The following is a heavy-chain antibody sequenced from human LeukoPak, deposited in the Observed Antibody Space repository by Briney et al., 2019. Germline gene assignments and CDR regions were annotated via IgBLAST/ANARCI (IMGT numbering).Heavy chain of an antibody. Sequence: GGSLRLSCAASGFTFSSYGMHWVRQAPGKGLEWVAFIRYDGSNKYYADSVKGRFTISRDNSKNTLYLQMNGLRAEDTGVYYCAKRSAESSGYFDYWGQGTLVTVSS. V-gene: IGHV3-30*02. CDR1: GFTFSSYG. CDR2: IRYDGSNK. D-gene: IGHD6-19*01. CDR3: AKRSAESSGYFDY. J-gene: IGHJ4*02.